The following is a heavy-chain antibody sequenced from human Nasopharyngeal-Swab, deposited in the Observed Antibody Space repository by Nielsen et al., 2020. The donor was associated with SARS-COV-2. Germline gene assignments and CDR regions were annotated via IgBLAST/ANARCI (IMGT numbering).Heavy chain of an antibody. CDR2: IKQDGSEA. CDR1: GFTFSSYW. V-gene: IGHV3-7*03. Sequence: GESLKISCAASGFTFSSYWMSWVRQAPGKGLEWVANIKQDGSEAHYVGSVRGRFTISRDNAENSLYLQMNSLRAEDTAVYYCAKDIRGYYDFSPWGLGTLVTVAS. J-gene: IGHJ5*02. D-gene: IGHD3-3*01. CDR3: AKDIRGYYDFSP.